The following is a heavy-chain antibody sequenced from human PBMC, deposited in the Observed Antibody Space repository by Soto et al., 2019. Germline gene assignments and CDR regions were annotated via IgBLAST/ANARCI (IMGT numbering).Heavy chain of an antibody. CDR2: ISGSGGST. J-gene: IGHJ6*02. Sequence: GGSLRLSCAASGFTFSSYAMSWVRQAPGKGLEWVSAISGSGGSTYYADSVKGRFTISRDNSKNTLYLQMNSLRAEDTAVYYCAKKTSANYYYYYGMDVWGQGTTVTVSS. CDR3: AKKTSANYYYYYGMDV. D-gene: IGHD6-6*01. V-gene: IGHV3-23*01. CDR1: GFTFSSYA.